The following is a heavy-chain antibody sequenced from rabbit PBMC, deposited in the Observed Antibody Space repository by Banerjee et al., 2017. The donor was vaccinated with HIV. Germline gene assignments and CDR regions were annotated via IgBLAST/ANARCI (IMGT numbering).Heavy chain of an antibody. CDR1: GFDFISNA. J-gene: IGHJ4*01. D-gene: IGHD6-1*01. Sequence: QSLEESGGDLVKPGASLTLTCTASGFDFISNAMCWVRQAPGKGLEWIACIYSGDGGTYYASWAKGRFTVSKTSSTTVTLQMTSLTAADTATYFCARAGDYDYTYGYAGYPMWGPGTLVTVS. CDR2: IYSGDGGT. V-gene: IGHV1S40*01. CDR3: ARAGDYDYTYGYAGYPM.